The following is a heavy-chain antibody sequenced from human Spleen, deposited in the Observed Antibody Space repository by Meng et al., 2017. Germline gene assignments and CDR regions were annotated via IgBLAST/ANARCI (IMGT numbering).Heavy chain of an antibody. CDR3: ARGGRRTMVRGATTRGPYDP. CDR2: INPNSGGT. J-gene: IGHJ5*02. V-gene: IGHV1-2*06. D-gene: IGHD3-10*01. Sequence: ASVKVSCKPSGYNFPDYYIHWVRQAPGQGLEWMGRINPNSGGTNYAQKFQGRVTMTRDTSISTAYMELSRLRSDDTAVYYCARGGRRTMVRGATTRGPYDPWGQGTLVTVSS. CDR1: GYNFPDYY.